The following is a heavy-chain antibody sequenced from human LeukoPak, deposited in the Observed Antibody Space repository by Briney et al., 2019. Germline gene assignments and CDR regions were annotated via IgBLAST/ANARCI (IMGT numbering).Heavy chain of an antibody. J-gene: IGHJ5*02. CDR3: ARMLYAIIQSEYNWFDP. V-gene: IGHV1-69*04. Sequence: ASVKVSCKASGGTFSSYAISWVRQAPGQGLEWMGRIIPIFGIANYAQKFQGRVTITADKSTSTAYMELSSLRSEDTAVYYCARMLYAIIQSEYNWFDPWGQGTLVTVSS. D-gene: IGHD2-8*01. CDR2: IIPIFGIA. CDR1: GGTFSSYA.